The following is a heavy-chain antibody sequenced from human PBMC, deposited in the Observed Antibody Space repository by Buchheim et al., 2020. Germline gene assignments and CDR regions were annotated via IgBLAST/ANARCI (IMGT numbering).Heavy chain of an antibody. J-gene: IGHJ4*02. CDR3: TRDFEY. CDR1: GFTFNSYW. V-gene: IGHV3-48*02. Sequence: EVQLVESGGDLVQPGGSLRLSCAASGFTFNSYWMNWVRQAPGKGPEWLAYISVSDSDIYYADSVRGRFTISRDHAKKSLYLQMNSLREEDTALYYCTRDFEYWGQGTL. CDR2: ISVSDSDI.